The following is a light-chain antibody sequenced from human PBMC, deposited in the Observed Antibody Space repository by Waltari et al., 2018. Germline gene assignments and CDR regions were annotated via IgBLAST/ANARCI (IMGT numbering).Light chain of an antibody. J-gene: IGLJ2*01. Sequence: SYELTQPPSVSVSPGQTARITCSGDALPKRYAHWYQHKPGQAPVMVKYKDRERPSGIHERFSGTRSGTTVTLTTTGVQAEDEADYPCQSTDTSDAVVFGGGTKLTGL. CDR3: QSTDTSDAVV. CDR1: ALPKRY. CDR2: KDR. V-gene: IGLV3-25*03.